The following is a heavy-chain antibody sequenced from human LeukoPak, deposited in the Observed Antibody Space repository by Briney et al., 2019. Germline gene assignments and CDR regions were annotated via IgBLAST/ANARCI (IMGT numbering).Heavy chain of an antibody. CDR2: IYSGGST. CDR3: ARDGRYCIITSCYGYYGMDV. V-gene: IGHV3-53*04. J-gene: IGHJ6*02. CDR1: GFTVSSNY. Sequence: GGSLRLSCAASGFTVSSNYMSWVRQAPGKGLEWVSVIYSGGSTYYADSVKGRFTISRQNSKNTVDLQMNNLRPEDTAVYYCARDGRYCIITSCYGYYGMDVWGQGTTVTVSS. D-gene: IGHD2-2*01.